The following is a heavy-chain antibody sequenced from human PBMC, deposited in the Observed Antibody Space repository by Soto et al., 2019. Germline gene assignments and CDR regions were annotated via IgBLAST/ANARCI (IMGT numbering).Heavy chain of an antibody. CDR2: ISYDGNNK. CDR3: AGGDNYYGMGV. J-gene: IGHJ6*02. CDR1: GFTFSSYI. Sequence: QVQLVESGGGVVQPGRSLRLSCVASGFTFSSYIMHWVRQAPGKGLEWVAVISYDGNNKDYADSVKGRFTISRDNSKNTVYLQLSSLRAEDTAVYYCAGGDNYYGMGVWGQGTTVTVS. V-gene: IGHV3-30-3*01. D-gene: IGHD2-15*01.